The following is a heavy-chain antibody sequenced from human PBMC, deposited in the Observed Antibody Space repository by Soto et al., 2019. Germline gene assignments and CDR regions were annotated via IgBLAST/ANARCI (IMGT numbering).Heavy chain of an antibody. Sequence: QVQLMQSGAEVKKPGASVKVSCKASGDTFTEYYIHWVRQAPGQGLEWMGTVNPSGGHTTYAQHCLHRVTMPMDTATCTLYMEPPSLTSEDPGVYYSARGGHVVVVPAAVDYWGQGNDVTVSP. J-gene: IGHJ4*02. CDR3: ARGGHVVVVPAAVDY. CDR2: VNPSGGHT. V-gene: IGHV1-46*01. D-gene: IGHD2-21*02. CDR1: GDTFTEYY.